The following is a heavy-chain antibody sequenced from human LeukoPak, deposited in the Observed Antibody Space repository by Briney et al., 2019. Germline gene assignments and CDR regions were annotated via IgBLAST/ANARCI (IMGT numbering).Heavy chain of an antibody. CDR1: GFSFSDYG. J-gene: IGHJ4*02. Sequence: GSLRLSCIASGFSFSDYGMSWVRQAPGKGLEWVSGISGSGANTYYADSVKGRFTISRDNSKNTLYLQMNSLRAEDTAVFYCAKYPASGGYFDYWGQGTLVTVSS. V-gene: IGHV3-23*01. CDR3: AKYPASGGYFDY. CDR2: ISGSGANT. D-gene: IGHD6-13*01.